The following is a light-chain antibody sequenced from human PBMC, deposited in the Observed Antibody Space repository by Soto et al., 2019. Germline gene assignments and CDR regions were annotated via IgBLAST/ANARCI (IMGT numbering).Light chain of an antibody. Sequence: DIQMTQSPSSLAASVGDRVTITCRASQGIRNYLVWYQQKPGKPPKPLIYAATTLDSGAPSRFSGSGSGKEFTLTISSLQPEDVATYYCQNSYRAPLTFGGGTKVEIK. CDR1: QGIRNY. J-gene: IGKJ4*01. V-gene: IGKV1-27*01. CDR2: AAT. CDR3: QNSYRAPLT.